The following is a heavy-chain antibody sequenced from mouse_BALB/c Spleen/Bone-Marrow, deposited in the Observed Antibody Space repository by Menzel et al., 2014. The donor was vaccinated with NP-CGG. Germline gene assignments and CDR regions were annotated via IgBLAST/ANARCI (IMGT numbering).Heavy chain of an antibody. V-gene: IGHV5-9*02. CDR1: GFAFSTYD. CDR2: ISSGGSYT. Sequence: EVHLVESGGGLVKPGGSLKLSCAASGFAFSTYDMSWVRQTPEKRLEWAATISSGGSYTYYPDSVKGRFTVSRDNVRNTLYLQMNSLRSEDTAMYYCAREGLRRRAAMDYWGQGTSVTVSS. J-gene: IGHJ4*01. D-gene: IGHD2-4*01. CDR3: AREGLRRRAAMDY.